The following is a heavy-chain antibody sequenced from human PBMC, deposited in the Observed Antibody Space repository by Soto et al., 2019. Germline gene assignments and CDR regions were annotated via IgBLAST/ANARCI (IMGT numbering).Heavy chain of an antibody. V-gene: IGHV3-9*01. CDR1: GFTFDDYA. CDR3: AKRGCSSTSCYAGTYWYFDL. Sequence: GGSLRLSCAASGFTFDDYAMHWVRQAPGKGLEWVSGISWNSGSIGYADSVKGRFTISRDNAKNSLYLQMNSLRAEDTALYYCAKRGCSSTSCYAGTYWYFDLWGRGTLVTVSS. D-gene: IGHD2-2*01. CDR2: ISWNSGSI. J-gene: IGHJ2*01.